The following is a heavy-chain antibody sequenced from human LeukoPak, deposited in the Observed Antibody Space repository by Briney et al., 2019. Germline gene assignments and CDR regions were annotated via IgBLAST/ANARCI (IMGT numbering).Heavy chain of an antibody. CDR1: GFTVSSNY. Sequence: GGSLRLSCAASGFTVSSNYMSWVRQAPGKGLEWVSAISGSGGSTYYADSVKGRFTISRDNSKNTLYLQMNSLRAEDTAVYYCAKDYSSSWADAFDIWGQGTMVTVSS. V-gene: IGHV3-23*01. CDR3: AKDYSSSWADAFDI. CDR2: ISGSGGST. J-gene: IGHJ3*02. D-gene: IGHD6-13*01.